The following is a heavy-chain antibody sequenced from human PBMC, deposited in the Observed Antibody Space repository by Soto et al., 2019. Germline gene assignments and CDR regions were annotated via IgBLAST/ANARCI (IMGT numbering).Heavy chain of an antibody. CDR3: AKTPGGGYFTTYFDY. CDR2: ISGSGGST. V-gene: IGHV3-23*04. CDR1: GFTFSSYA. Sequence: VQLVESGGGVVQPGRSLRLSCAASGFTFSSYAMHWVRQAPGKGLEWVSAISGSGGSTYYADSVKGRFTISRDNSKNTLYLQMNSLRAEDTAVYYCAKTPGGGYFTTYFDYWGQGTLVTVSS. D-gene: IGHD3-10*01. J-gene: IGHJ4*02.